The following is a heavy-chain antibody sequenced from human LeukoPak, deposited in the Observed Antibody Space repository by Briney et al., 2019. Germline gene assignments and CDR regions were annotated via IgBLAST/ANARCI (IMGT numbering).Heavy chain of an antibody. CDR1: GGTFSSYA. CDR2: IIPILGIA. Sequence: GSSVKVSCKASGGTFSSYAISWVRQAPGQGLEWMGRIIPILGIANCAQKFQGRVTITADKSTSTAYMELSSLRSEDTAVYYCASGHIVVVTSFDYWGQGTLVTVSS. J-gene: IGHJ4*02. D-gene: IGHD2-21*02. V-gene: IGHV1-69*04. CDR3: ASGHIVVVTSFDY.